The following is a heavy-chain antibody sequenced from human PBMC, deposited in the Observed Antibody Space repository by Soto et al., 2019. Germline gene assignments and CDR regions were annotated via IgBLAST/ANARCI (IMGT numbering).Heavy chain of an antibody. V-gene: IGHV3-72*01. CDR1: GFTFSARY. Sequence: EVQLVESGGGLVQPGGSLRLSCVISGFTFSARYIDWVRQAPGKGLEWVGRSRDKANGYTTDYAAPVRGRFTISRDDAKNSLYLQMSSLKTEDTAVYYCATEGSYAGTDFDYWGQGTLVTVSS. CDR2: SRDKANGYTT. CDR3: ATEGSYAGTDFDY. D-gene: IGHD1-26*01. J-gene: IGHJ4*02.